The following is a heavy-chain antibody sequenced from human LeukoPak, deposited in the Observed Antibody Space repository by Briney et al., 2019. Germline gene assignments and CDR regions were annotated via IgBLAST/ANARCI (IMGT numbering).Heavy chain of an antibody. CDR3: ARAADIVVVPAAAYGMDV. CDR2: ISSSSSYI. D-gene: IGHD2-2*01. V-gene: IGHV3-21*01. CDR1: GFTFSSYS. J-gene: IGHJ6*04. Sequence: GGSLRLSCAASGFTFSSYSMNWVRQAPGKGLEWVSSISSSSSYIYYADSVKDRFTISRDNAKNSLYLQMNSLRAEDTAVYYCARAADIVVVPAAAYGMDVWGKGTTVTVSS.